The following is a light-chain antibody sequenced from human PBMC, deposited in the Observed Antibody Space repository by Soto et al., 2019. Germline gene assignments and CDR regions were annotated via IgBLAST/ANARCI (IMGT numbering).Light chain of an antibody. CDR3: QQRYTLIT. J-gene: IGKJ3*01. CDR1: QTIDNF. V-gene: IGKV3-11*01. Sequence: EIVLRQSPATLSMSPGERATLSCRASQTIDNFLVWYQQKPGQAPRLLIYDASKRATGIPARFSGSGSGTDFTRTISSLEPEDFAVYYCQQRYTLITFGPGTKVDIK. CDR2: DAS.